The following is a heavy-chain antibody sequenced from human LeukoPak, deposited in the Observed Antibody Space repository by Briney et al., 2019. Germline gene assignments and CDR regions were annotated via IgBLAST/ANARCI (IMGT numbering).Heavy chain of an antibody. J-gene: IGHJ4*02. D-gene: IGHD3-22*01. CDR3: ARHLDYYYDSSGPRGY. Sequence: ASVKVSCKASGYTFTGYYMHWVRQAPEQGLEWMGWINLNSGGTNYAQKFQGRVTMTRDTSISTAYMELSRLRSDDTAAYYCARHLDYYYDSSGPRGYWGQGTLVTVSS. V-gene: IGHV1-2*02. CDR1: GYTFTGYY. CDR2: INLNSGGT.